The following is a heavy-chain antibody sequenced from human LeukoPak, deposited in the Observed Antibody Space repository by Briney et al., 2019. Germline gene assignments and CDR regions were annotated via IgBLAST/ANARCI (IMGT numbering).Heavy chain of an antibody. Sequence: PETLSLTCAVYGGSFIGYYWSWVRQPPGKGLEWSAEINHSGGTNYNPSLTRRVTISLDKSKNQFSLKLSSVTAEDTAVYYCARGGDIVVVPAAPGEYYFAYWGQGTLVTVSS. CDR3: ARGGDIVVVPAAPGEYYFAY. J-gene: IGHJ4*02. CDR2: INHSGGT. V-gene: IGHV4-34*01. D-gene: IGHD2-2*01. CDR1: GGSFIGYY.